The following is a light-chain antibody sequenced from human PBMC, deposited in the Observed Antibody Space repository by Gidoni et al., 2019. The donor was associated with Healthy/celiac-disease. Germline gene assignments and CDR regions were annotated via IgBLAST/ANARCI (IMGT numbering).Light chain of an antibody. CDR3: QQRSNWPPYT. J-gene: IGKJ2*01. CDR2: YAS. Sequence: EIVFTHSPATLSLSPGERATLSCRASQSVSSSFACYQQKPGQPPRRLIYYASHRPTGSPARFSGSGSATDFTLTISSLVPEDFAVYYCQQRSNWPPYTFGQGTKLEIK. CDR1: QSVSSS. V-gene: IGKV3-11*01.